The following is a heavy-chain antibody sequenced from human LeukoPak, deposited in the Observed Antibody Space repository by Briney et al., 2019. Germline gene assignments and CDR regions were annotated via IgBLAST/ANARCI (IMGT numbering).Heavy chain of an antibody. CDR2: ISPSGTST. Sequence: GGSLRLSCAASGFTFSDYAMSWVRQAPGKGLEWVSGISPSGTSTYYADSVKGRFTISRDVSKSTLYLQMNGLQAEDTGVYYCAKGRKPQPRLSYFDSWGQGTLVTVSS. V-gene: IGHV3-23*01. CDR3: AKGRKPQPRLSYFDS. D-gene: IGHD3-16*02. CDR1: GFTFSDYA. J-gene: IGHJ4*02.